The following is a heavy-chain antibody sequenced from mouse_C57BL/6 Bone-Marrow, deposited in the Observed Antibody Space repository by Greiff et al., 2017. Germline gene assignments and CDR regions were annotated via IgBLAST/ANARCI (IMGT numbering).Heavy chain of an antibody. V-gene: IGHV14-4*01. CDR2: IDPENGDT. CDR3: TTEGVTTVVDY. D-gene: IGHD1-1*01. Sequence: EVKLMESGAELVRPGASVKLSCTASGFNIKDDYMHWVKQRPEQGLEWIGWIDPENGDTEYASKFQGKATITADTSSNTAYLQLSSLTSEDTAVYYCTTEGVTTVVDYWGQGTTLTVSS. J-gene: IGHJ2*01. CDR1: GFNIKDDY.